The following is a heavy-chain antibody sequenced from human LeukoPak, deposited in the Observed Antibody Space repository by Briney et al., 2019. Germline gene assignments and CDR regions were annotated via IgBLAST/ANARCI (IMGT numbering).Heavy chain of an antibody. CDR3: ARGIRGSDY. V-gene: IGHV3-21*01. J-gene: IGHJ4*02. Sequence: GGSLRLSCTASGFTFSGYSMNWIRQAPGKGLEWVSSFGTRSTSIYHAGSVKGRFAISRGNAKNSLYLQMNSLRAEDTAVYYCARGIRGSDYWGQGTLVTVSS. CDR2: FGTRSTSI. D-gene: IGHD2-15*01. CDR1: GFTFSGYS.